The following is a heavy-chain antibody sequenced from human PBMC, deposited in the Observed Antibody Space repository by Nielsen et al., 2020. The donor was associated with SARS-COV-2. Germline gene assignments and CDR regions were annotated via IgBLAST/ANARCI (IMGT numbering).Heavy chain of an antibody. J-gene: IGHJ4*02. D-gene: IGHD5-18*01. Sequence: GGSLRLSCAASGFSISDSGMHWVRQASGRGLEWLGRIRSKSHSYETVYAVSVRDRFTISRDNSKNTLYLQMNSLRAEDTAVYYCAKDLLAMVVDYWGQGTLVTVSS. CDR2: IRSKSHSYET. CDR1: GFSISDSG. V-gene: IGHV3-73*01. CDR3: AKDLLAMVVDY.